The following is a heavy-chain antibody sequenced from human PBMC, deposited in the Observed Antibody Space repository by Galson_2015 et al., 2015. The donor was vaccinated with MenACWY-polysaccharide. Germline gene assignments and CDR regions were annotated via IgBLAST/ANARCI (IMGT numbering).Heavy chain of an antibody. D-gene: IGHD1-26*01. CDR2: IYHSGST. Sequence: SETLSLTCAVSGYSISIGYYWGWILQPPGKGLEWIGGIYHSGSTYYNPSLKSRVTISEDTSKNQFSLKLSSVTAADTAVYYCARVEKYSGSYYILHWGQGTLVTVSS. CDR3: ARVEKYSGSYYILH. V-gene: IGHV4-38-2*01. J-gene: IGHJ4*02. CDR1: GYSISIGYY.